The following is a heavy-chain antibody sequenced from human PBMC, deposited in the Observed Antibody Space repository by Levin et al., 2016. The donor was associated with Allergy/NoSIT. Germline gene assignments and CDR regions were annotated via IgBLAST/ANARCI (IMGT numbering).Heavy chain of an antibody. D-gene: IGHD4-17*01. V-gene: IGHV4-30-2*01. Sequence: LRLSCAVSGGSISSGGYSWSWIRQPPGKGLEWIGYIYHSGSTYYNPSLKSRVTISVDRSKNQFSLKLSSVTAADTAVYYCASTVATYYYYYMDVWGKGTTVTVSS. CDR3: ASTVATYYYYYMDV. J-gene: IGHJ6*03. CDR1: GGSISSGGYS. CDR2: IYHSGST.